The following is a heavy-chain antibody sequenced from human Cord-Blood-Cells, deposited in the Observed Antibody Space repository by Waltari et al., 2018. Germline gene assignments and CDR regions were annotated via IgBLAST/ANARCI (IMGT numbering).Heavy chain of an antibody. V-gene: IGHV1-69*01. Sequence: QVQLVQSGAEVKKPGSSVKVSCKASGGTFSSYAISWVRQAPGQGLEWMGGIIPSFGTANYAQKFQGRVTITADESTSTAYMELSSLRSEDTAVYYCAQRGGYSGYVGGAFDIWGQGTMVTVSS. J-gene: IGHJ3*02. CDR1: GGTFSSYA. CDR2: IIPSFGTA. D-gene: IGHD5-12*01. CDR3: AQRGGYSGYVGGAFDI.